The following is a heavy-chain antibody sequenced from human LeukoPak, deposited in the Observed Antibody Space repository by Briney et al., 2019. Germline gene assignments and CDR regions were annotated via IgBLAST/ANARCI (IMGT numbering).Heavy chain of an antibody. D-gene: IGHD2-21*02. CDR2: IYYSGST. J-gene: IGHJ4*02. CDR1: GGSISSSSYC. CDR3: ARDRLAYCGGDCYSPPFDY. V-gene: IGHV4-39*07. Sequence: SETLSLTCTVSGGSISSSSYCWGWIRQPPGKGLEWIGSIYYSGSTYYNPSLKSRVTISVDTSKNQFSLKLSSVTAADTAVYYCARDRLAYCGGDCYSPPFDYWGQGTLVTVSS.